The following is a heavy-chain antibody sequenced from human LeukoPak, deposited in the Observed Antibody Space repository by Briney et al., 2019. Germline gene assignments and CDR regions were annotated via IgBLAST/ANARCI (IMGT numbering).Heavy chain of an antibody. CDR3: ARDRNEAARPEAHHYYYYYMDV. D-gene: IGHD6-6*01. CDR2: IYYSGST. J-gene: IGHJ6*03. CDR1: GGSISSGGYY. V-gene: IGHV4-31*03. Sequence: PSQTLSPTCTVSGGSISSGGYYWSWIRQHPGKGLEWIGYIYYSGSTYYNPSLKSRVTISVDTSKNQFSLKLSSVTAADTAVYYCARDRNEAARPEAHHYYYYYMDVWGKGTTVTVSS.